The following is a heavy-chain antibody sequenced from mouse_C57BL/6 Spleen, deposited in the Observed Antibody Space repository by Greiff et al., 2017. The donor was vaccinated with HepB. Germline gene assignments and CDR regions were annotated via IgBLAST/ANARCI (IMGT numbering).Heavy chain of an antibody. D-gene: IGHD2-5*01. CDR3: ARREDYSNLYYAMDY. CDR1: GYTFTSYW. Sequence: QVQLKQPGAELVMPGASVKLSCKASGYTFTSYWMHWVKQRPGQGLEWIGEIDPSDSYTNYNQKFKGKSTLTVDKSSSTAYMQLSSLTSEDSAVYYCARREDYSNLYYAMDYWGQGTSVTVSS. CDR2: IDPSDSYT. J-gene: IGHJ4*01. V-gene: IGHV1-69*01.